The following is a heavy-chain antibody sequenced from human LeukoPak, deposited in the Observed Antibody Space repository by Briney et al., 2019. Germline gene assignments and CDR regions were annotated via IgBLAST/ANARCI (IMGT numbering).Heavy chain of an antibody. J-gene: IGHJ4*02. V-gene: IGHV3-23*01. CDR2: ISCRGGST. CDR3: AKDLEVLTR. D-gene: IGHD1-1*01. CDR1: VFTFSSYA. Sequence: GGALRLSCAASVFTFSSYAMSWVRQAPGKGVEWVSAISCRGGSTYYADSVTGRFTISRDNYKNTLYLQMNSLRGEDTAVYYCAKDLEVLTRWGQGTLVTVSS.